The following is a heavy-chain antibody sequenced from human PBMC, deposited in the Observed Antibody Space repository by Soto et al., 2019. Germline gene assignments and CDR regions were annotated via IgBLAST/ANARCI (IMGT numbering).Heavy chain of an antibody. CDR2: MNPNSGNT. CDR1: GYTFTSYD. Sequence: ASVKVSCKASGYTFTSYDINWVRQATGQGLEWMGWMNPNSGNTGYAQKFQGRVTMTRNTSISTAYMELSSLRSEDTAVYYCARDPPLLERRLGAFDIWGQGTMVTVSS. CDR3: ARDPPLLERRLGAFDI. D-gene: IGHD1-1*01. V-gene: IGHV1-8*01. J-gene: IGHJ3*02.